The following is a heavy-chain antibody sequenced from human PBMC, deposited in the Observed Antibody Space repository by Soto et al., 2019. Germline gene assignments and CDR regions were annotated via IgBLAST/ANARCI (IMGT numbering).Heavy chain of an antibody. D-gene: IGHD4-17*01. J-gene: IGHJ4*02. CDR3: ARENDYGDYGLDY. Sequence: SETLSLTCTVSGGSISSSSYYWDWIRQPPGKGLEWIGSIYYSGSTNYNPSLKSRVTISVDTSKNQFSLKLSSVTAADTAVYYCARENDYGDYGLDYWGQGTLVTVSS. V-gene: IGHV4-39*07. CDR1: GGSISSSSYY. CDR2: IYYSGST.